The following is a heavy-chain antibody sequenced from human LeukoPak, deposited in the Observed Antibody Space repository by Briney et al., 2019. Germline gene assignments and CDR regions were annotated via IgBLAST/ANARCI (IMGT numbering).Heavy chain of an antibody. CDR1: GFTFSSYS. D-gene: IGHD2-2*01. V-gene: IGHV3-21*01. Sequence: KSGGSLRLSCAASGFTFSSYSMNWVRQAPGKGLEWVSSISSSSSYIYYADSVKGRFTISRDNSKNTLYLQMNSLRAEDTAVYYCAKAFPEYCSSTSCCNGAFDIWGQGTMVTVSS. CDR3: AKAFPEYCSSTSCCNGAFDI. CDR2: ISSSSSYI. J-gene: IGHJ3*02.